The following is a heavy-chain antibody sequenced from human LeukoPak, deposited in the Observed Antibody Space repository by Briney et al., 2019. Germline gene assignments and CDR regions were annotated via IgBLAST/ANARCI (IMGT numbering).Heavy chain of an antibody. J-gene: IGHJ4*02. CDR3: ARHEEWELPMNDY. V-gene: IGHV1-69*13. D-gene: IGHD1-26*01. CDR1: GGTFSSYA. CDR2: IIPIFGTA. Sequence: SVKVSCKASGGTFSSYAIGWVRQAPGQGLEWMGGIIPIFGTANYAQKFQGRVTITADESTSTAYMELSSLRSEDTAVYYCARHEEWELPMNDYWGQGTLVTVSS.